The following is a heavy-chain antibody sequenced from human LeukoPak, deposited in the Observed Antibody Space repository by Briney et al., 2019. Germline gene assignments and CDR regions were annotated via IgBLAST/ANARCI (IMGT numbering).Heavy chain of an antibody. CDR3: ARNSSAYISPYYYNYMDA. Sequence: GGSLRLSCAASGFTFSDYSMTWIRQAPGKGLEWISYISISGNSIDYAASVKGRFTISRDNAEKSLYLQMNSLRAEDTAVYFCARNSSAYISPYYYNYMDAWGEGTTVTVSS. CDR2: ISISGNSI. J-gene: IGHJ6*03. CDR1: GFTFSDYS. V-gene: IGHV3-11*01. D-gene: IGHD3-22*01.